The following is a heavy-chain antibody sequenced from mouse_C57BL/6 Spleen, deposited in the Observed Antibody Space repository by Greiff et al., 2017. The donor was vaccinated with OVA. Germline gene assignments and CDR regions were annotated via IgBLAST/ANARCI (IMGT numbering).Heavy chain of an antibody. D-gene: IGHD1-1*01. CDR2: IYPGSGST. Sequence: QVQLQQSGAELVKPGASVKMSCKASGYTFTSYWITWVKQRPGQGLEWIGDIYPGSGSTNYNEKFKSKATLTVDTSSSTAYMQLSSLTSEDSAVYYCARSVGYSGTHAMDYWGQGTSVTVSS. CDR1: GYTFTSYW. J-gene: IGHJ4*01. V-gene: IGHV1-55*01. CDR3: ARSVGYSGTHAMDY.